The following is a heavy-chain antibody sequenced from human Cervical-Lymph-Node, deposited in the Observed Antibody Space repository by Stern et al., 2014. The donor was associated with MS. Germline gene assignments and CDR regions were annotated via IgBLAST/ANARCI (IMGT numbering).Heavy chain of an antibody. CDR1: GGIFSTPV. V-gene: IGHV1-69*12. D-gene: IGHD3-16*01. CDR2: ISPMFGRA. Sequence: HVQLVQSGAEMRKPGSSGRVSCKASGGIFSTPVISWLRQAPGQGLEWMGGISPMFGRANYAQRFQGSVTITADESTSTVYMGLTSLRSEDTAVYYCARERDNSYAFDSWGQGTLVTVSS. CDR3: ARERDNSYAFDS. J-gene: IGHJ4*02.